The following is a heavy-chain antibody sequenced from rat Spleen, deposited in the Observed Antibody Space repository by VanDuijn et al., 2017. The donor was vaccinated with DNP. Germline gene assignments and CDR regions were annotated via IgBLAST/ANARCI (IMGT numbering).Heavy chain of an antibody. V-gene: IGHV5S10*01. Sequence: EVQLVESGGGFVQPGRSLKLSCAASGFTFSDYNMAWVRQAPKKGLEWVATVVYDGSRTYYRDSVKGRFTISRDNVKSTLYLQMDSLRSEDTATYYCARQELQWSHFDYWGQGVMVTVSS. D-gene: IGHD1-1*01. CDR1: GFTFSDYN. J-gene: IGHJ2*01. CDR3: ARQELQWSHFDY. CDR2: VVYDGSRT.